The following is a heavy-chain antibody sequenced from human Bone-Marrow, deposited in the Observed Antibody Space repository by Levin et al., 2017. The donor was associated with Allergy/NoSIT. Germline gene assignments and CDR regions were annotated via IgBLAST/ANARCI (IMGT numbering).Heavy chain of an antibody. CDR2: INPNSGGT. D-gene: IGHD3-10*01. Sequence: KSGESLKISCKASGYTFTGYYMHWVRQAPGQGLEWMGWINPNSGGTNYAQKFQGRVTMTRDTSISTAYMELSRLRSDDTAVYYCARMGITMVRGVIQPFDYWGQGTLVTVSS. J-gene: IGHJ4*02. CDR3: ARMGITMVRGVIQPFDY. CDR1: GYTFTGYY. V-gene: IGHV1-2*02.